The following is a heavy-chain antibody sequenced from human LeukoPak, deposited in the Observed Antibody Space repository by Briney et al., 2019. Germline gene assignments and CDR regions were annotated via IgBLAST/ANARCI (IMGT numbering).Heavy chain of an antibody. V-gene: IGHV3-21*01. J-gene: IGHJ6*03. CDR2: ISGSSKSI. CDR3: VREGSGSTHYMDV. Sequence: GGSLRLSCATSRFTFSSHDMNWVRQAPGKGLERVSSISGSSKSIDYADSLKGRFAISRDNAKNSLFLQMNSLRVEDTAVYYCVREGSGSTHYMDVWGKGTPITVSS. D-gene: IGHD3-10*01. CDR1: RFTFSSHD.